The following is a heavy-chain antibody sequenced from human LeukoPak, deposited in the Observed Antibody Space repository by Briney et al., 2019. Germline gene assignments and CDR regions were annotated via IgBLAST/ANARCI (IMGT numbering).Heavy chain of an antibody. D-gene: IGHD3-22*01. V-gene: IGHV3-48*03. CDR1: GFIFSSYE. CDR2: ISSSGSYI. CDR3: ARVLTYYYDSSGFRDY. J-gene: IGHJ4*02. Sequence: PGTSLRLSCAASGFIFSSYEMNWVRQAPGKGLEWVSYISSSGSYIYYADSVKGRFTISRDNAKSSLYLQMNSLRAEDTAIYYCARVLTYYYDSSGFRDYWGQGTLVTVSS.